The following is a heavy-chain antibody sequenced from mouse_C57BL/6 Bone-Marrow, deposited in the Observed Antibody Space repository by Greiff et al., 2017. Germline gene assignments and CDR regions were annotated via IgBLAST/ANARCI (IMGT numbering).Heavy chain of an antibody. CDR3: ARGHAMGY. CDR1: GYTFTSYW. J-gene: IGHJ4*01. CDR2: INPSRGYT. V-gene: IGHV1-7*01. Sequence: QVQLQQSGAELAKPGASVKLSCKASGYTFTSYWMPWVKLRPGQGLEWIGYINPSRGYTKYNQQFQDKATLSADDSASAAYMQLSSLTYEDSAVYYCARGHAMGYWGQGTSVTVS.